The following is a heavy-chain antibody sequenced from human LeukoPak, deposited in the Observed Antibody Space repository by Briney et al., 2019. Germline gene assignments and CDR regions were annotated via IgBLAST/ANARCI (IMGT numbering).Heavy chain of an antibody. CDR2: INTDGSST. D-gene: IGHD2-21*01. V-gene: IGHV3-74*01. CDR3: AREVIAFDI. Sequence: PGGSLRPSYAASGFTFSSYWMHWVRQAPGKGLVWVSRINTDGSSTSYADSVKGRFTISRDNAKNTLYLQMNSLRAEDTAVYYCAREVIAFDIWGQGTMVTVSS. J-gene: IGHJ3*02. CDR1: GFTFSSYW.